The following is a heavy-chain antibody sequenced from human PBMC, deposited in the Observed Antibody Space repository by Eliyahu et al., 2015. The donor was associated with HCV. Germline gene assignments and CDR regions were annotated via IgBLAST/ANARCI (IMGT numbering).Heavy chain of an antibody. V-gene: IGHV4-59*01. CDR3: ARSLSGSYYFYFDS. J-gene: IGHJ4*02. D-gene: IGHD1-26*01. CDR2: MYDSGST. Sequence: QVHLQESGPGLVKPSETLSLTCTVSGGSFSSYFWSWIRQPPGKGLEWIGYMYDSGSTNYSPSLKSRVFISVDTSKNQFSLKLTSVTAADTAVYYCARSLSGSYYFYFDSWGQGTLVTVSS. CDR1: GGSFSSYF.